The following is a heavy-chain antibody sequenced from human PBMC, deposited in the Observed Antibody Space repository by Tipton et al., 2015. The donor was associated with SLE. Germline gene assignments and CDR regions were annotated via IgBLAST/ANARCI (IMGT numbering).Heavy chain of an antibody. D-gene: IGHD3-3*01. J-gene: IGHJ3*02. V-gene: IGHV3-23*01. CDR2: ISGSGGST. Sequence: SLRLSCAASGFTFSSYAMSWVRQAPGKGLEWVSAISGSGGSTYYADSVKGRFTISRDNSKNTLYLQMNSLRAEDTAVHYCAKVDGSITIFGVAIRAFDIWGQGIMVTVSS. CDR3: AKVDGSITIFGVAIRAFDI. CDR1: GFTFSSYA.